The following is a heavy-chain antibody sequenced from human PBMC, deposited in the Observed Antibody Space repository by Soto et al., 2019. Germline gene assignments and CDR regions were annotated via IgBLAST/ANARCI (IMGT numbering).Heavy chain of an antibody. CDR1: GFTFSSHG. CDR2: IKYDGSEK. J-gene: IGHJ4*02. Sequence: QVQLVESGGGVVQPGRSLRLSCAASGFTFSSHGMHWVRQAPGKGLEWVAVIKYDGSEKYYAVAVKGRFTISRDNSKKTLYLQMNSLRAEDTAVYYFAKGAVTTSLYYFDYWVQGTLVPVSS. CDR3: AKGAVTTSLYYFDY. D-gene: IGHD4-17*01. V-gene: IGHV3-30*18.